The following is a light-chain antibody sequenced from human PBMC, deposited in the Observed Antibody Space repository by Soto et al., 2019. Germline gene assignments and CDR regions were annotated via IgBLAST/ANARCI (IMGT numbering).Light chain of an antibody. CDR1: SSNFGAGFA. Sequence: QSVLTQPPSVSGAPGQWVTISCTGSSSNFGAGFAVRWFQQLPGTAPKLLIFGSTNRPSGVPDRFSGSKSGTSASLAITGLQAEDEADYYCQSYDSSLSGYVFGTGTKVTVL. CDR3: QSYDSSLSGYV. V-gene: IGLV1-40*01. J-gene: IGLJ1*01. CDR2: GST.